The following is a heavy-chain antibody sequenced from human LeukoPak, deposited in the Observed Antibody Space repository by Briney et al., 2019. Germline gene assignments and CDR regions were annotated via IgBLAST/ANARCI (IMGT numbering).Heavy chain of an antibody. J-gene: IGHJ4*02. V-gene: IGHV3-30*04. Sequence: GRSLRLSCAASGFTFSSYAMHWVRQAPGKGLGWVAVISYDGSNKYYADSVKGRFTISRDNSKNTLYLQMNSLRAEDTAVYYCARSLFGFGESWDDYWGQGTLVTVSS. CDR1: GFTFSSYA. CDR3: ARSLFGFGESWDDY. CDR2: ISYDGSNK. D-gene: IGHD3-10*01.